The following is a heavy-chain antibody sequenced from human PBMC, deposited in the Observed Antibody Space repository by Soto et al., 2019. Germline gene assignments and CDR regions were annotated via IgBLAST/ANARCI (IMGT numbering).Heavy chain of an antibody. CDR2: IIPIFNSA. Sequence: QVQLVQSGAEVKRPGSSVKVCCKASGGTFNNYALSWVRQAPGQGLEWMGGIIPIFNSANYAQKFQGRVTITADDSTSTAYIELRSLRPDDTAVYYCAREVTVASYSFDFWGQGTLVTVSS. D-gene: IGHD5-12*01. V-gene: IGHV1-69*01. CDR3: AREVTVASYSFDF. J-gene: IGHJ4*02. CDR1: GGTFNNYA.